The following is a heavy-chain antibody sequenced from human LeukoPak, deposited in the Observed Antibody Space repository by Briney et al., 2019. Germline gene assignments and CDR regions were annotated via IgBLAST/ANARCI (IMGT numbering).Heavy chain of an antibody. J-gene: IGHJ3*02. CDR1: GGSISSGDYY. CDR2: IYYSGST. CDR3: ARHSGSPPQGAFDI. D-gene: IGHD1-26*01. V-gene: IGHV4-30-4*08. Sequence: SETLSLTCTVSGGSISSGDYYWSWIRQPPGKGLEWIGYIYYSGSTYYNPSLKSRVTISVDTSKNQFSLKLSSVTAADTAVYYCARHSGSPPQGAFDIWGQGTMVTVSS.